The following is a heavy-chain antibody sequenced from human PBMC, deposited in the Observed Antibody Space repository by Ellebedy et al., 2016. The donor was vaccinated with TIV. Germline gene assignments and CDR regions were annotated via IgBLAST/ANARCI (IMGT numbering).Heavy chain of an antibody. J-gene: IGHJ6*02. CDR1: GFTFSCYN. CDR3: AREGGYYGMDV. V-gene: IGHV3-21*06. Sequence: PGGSLRLSCAASGFTFSCYNMIWVRQAPGKGLEWVSSISTGSTYIYYADSVKGRFTISRDNAKNSLYLQMNSLRVEDTAVYYCAREGGYYGMDVWGQGTMGTVSS. D-gene: IGHD3-16*01. CDR2: ISTGSTYI.